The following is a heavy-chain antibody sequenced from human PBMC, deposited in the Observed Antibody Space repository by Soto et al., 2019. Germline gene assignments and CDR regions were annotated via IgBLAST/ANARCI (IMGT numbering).Heavy chain of an antibody. CDR2: IYYSGST. CDR1: GGSISSYY. D-gene: IGHD6-13*01. Sequence: SETLSLTCTVSGGSISSYYWSWIRQPPGKGLEWIGYIYYSGSTNYNPSLKSRVTISVDTSKNQFSLKRSSVTAADTAVYYCARDAQYSSSWYDNYYHYGMDVWGQGTTVTVSS. V-gene: IGHV4-59*01. J-gene: IGHJ6*02. CDR3: ARDAQYSSSWYDNYYHYGMDV.